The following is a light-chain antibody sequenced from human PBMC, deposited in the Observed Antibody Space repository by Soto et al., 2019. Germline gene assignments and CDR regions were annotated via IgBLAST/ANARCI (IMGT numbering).Light chain of an antibody. CDR2: RAS. J-gene: IGKJ2*01. Sequence: EIVMTQSPATLSVSPGERATLSCRASQSVSNNLAWYQQKPGQTPRLLIYRASTRATGIPVRFSCSGSGTEFTLTISSLQSEDFAVYYCQQYNNWPPVTFGQGTKLEIK. CDR1: QSVSNN. V-gene: IGKV3-15*01. CDR3: QQYNNWPPVT.